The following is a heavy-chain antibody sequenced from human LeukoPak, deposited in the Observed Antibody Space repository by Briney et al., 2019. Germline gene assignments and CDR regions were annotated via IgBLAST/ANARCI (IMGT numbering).Heavy chain of an antibody. Sequence: GGSLRLSCAASGFTFSSHAMDWVRQAPGKGLEWISVIGGNGGSIYYADSVKGRFTISRDNSKNTLYLQMNSLRAEDTAVYYCARDEYKADAYWGQGTLVTVSS. J-gene: IGHJ4*02. CDR3: ARDEYKADAY. D-gene: IGHD2/OR15-2a*01. CDR2: IGGNGGSI. V-gene: IGHV3-23*01. CDR1: GFTFSSHA.